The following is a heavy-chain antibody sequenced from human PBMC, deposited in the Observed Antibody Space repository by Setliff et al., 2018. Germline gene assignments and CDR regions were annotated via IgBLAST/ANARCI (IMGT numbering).Heavy chain of an antibody. V-gene: IGHV4-59*11. J-gene: IGHJ4*02. CDR2: IYYSGST. D-gene: IGHD6-13*01. CDR1: GGSISSHY. Sequence: SETLSLTCTVSGGSISSHYWSWIRQPPGKGLEWIGSIYYSGSTNYNPSLKSRVTISVDTSKNQFSLKLSSVTAADTAVYYCAHRRAAAGAEGWGQGTLVTVSS. CDR3: AHRRAAAGAEG.